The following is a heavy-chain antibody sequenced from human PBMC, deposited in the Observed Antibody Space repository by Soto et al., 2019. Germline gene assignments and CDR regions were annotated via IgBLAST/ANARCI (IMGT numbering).Heavy chain of an antibody. Sequence: GSLRLSCAASGFTFSSYDMHWVRQATGKGLEWVSAIGTAGDTYYPGSVKGRFTISRENAKNSLYLQMNSLRAGDTAVYYCARAMGATSWGYYYYYGMDVWGQGTTVTVSS. CDR2: IGTAGDT. J-gene: IGHJ6*02. CDR3: ARAMGATSWGYYYYYGMDV. V-gene: IGHV3-13*01. CDR1: GFTFSSYD. D-gene: IGHD1-26*01.